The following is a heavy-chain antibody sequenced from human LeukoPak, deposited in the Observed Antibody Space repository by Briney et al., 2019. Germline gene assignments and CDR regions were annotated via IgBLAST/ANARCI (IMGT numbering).Heavy chain of an antibody. Sequence: GGSLRLSCAASGFTFSSYGMHWVRQAPGKGLEWVAVIWCDGSNKYYADSVKGRFTISRDNSKNTLYLQMNSLRAEDTAVYYCARGSIYTYYYDSSGYYFDWGQGTLVTVSS. CDR2: IWCDGSNK. CDR3: ARGSIYTYYYDSSGYYFD. CDR1: GFTFSSYG. D-gene: IGHD3-22*01. J-gene: IGHJ4*02. V-gene: IGHV3-33*01.